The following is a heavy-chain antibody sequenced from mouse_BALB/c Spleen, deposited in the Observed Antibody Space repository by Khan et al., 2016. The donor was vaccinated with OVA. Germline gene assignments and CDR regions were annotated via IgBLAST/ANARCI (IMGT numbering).Heavy chain of an antibody. CDR2: TSSGDRA. J-gene: IGHJ3*01. CDR3: VRGDWCAY. V-gene: IGHV5-6-5*01. CDR1: GFTFSNYA. Sequence: EVELVESGGGLVKPGGSLKLSCAASGFTFSNYAMSWVRQTPEKRLEWVASTSSGDRAYYADSMKGRFTISRDNARNIMNLQMSSLTSEDTAMYYCVRGDWCAYWGQGTLVTVSA.